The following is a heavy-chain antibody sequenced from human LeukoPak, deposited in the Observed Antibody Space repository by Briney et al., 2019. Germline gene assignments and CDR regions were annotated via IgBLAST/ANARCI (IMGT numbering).Heavy chain of an antibody. Sequence: PGGSLRLSCAASGFTFDDYAMHWVRQAPGKGLEWVSLITWDGDSTYYADSVKGRFTISRDNSKNYLYLQMNSLRAEDTAVYYCARDYGGSSPFDYWGQGTLVTVSS. CDR1: GFTFDDYA. CDR2: ITWDGDST. J-gene: IGHJ4*02. D-gene: IGHD4-23*01. V-gene: IGHV3-43D*03. CDR3: ARDYGGSSPFDY.